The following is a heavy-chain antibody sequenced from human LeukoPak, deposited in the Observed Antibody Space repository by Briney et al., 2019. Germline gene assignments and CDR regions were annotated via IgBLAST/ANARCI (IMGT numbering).Heavy chain of an antibody. D-gene: IGHD3-22*01. CDR2: ISTSSSYI. Sequence: GGSVRLSCAASGFTFSSYSMNWFRQAPGKGLEWVSSISTSSSYIYYADSVKGRFTISRDNAKKSLYVQMNSLRAEDTAVYYCARGNLYYDSSGFDYWGQGTLVTVSS. CDR1: GFTFSSYS. CDR3: ARGNLYYDSSGFDY. J-gene: IGHJ4*02. V-gene: IGHV3-21*01.